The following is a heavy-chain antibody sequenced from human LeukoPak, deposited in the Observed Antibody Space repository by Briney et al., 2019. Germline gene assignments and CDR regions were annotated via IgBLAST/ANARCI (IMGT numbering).Heavy chain of an antibody. CDR2: IRYDGSNK. D-gene: IGHD1-14*01. J-gene: IGHJ6*03. CDR3: ATNLYPYYYYYYMDV. V-gene: IGHV3-30*02. CDR1: GFTFSSYG. Sequence: GGSLRLSCAASGFTFSSYGMHWVRQAPGKGLEWVAFIRYDGSNKYYADSVKGRFTISRDNSKNTLYLQMNSLRAEDTAVYYCATNLYPYYYYYYMDVWGKGTTVTVSS.